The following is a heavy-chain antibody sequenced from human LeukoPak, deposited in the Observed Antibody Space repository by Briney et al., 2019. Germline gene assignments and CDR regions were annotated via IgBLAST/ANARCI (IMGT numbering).Heavy chain of an antibody. J-gene: IGHJ5*02. CDR3: ARQGVATRIDP. Sequence: SETLSLTCTVSGGSISSYYWSWIRQPPGKGLEWIGYIYYSGSTNYNPSLKSRVTISVDTSKNQFSLKLSSVTAADTAVYYCARQGVATRIDPWGQGTLVTVSS. CDR1: GGSISSYY. V-gene: IGHV4-59*08. D-gene: IGHD2-15*01. CDR2: IYYSGST.